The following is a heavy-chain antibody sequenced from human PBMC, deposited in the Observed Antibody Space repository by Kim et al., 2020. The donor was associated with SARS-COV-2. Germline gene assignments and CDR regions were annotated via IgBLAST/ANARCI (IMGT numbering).Heavy chain of an antibody. Sequence: GGSLRLSCAASGFTFSSYSMNWVRQAPGKGLEWVSSISSSSSYIYYADSVKGRFTIYRDNAKNSLYLQMNSLRAEDTAVYYCARDHPYDYIWESYRYPSAFDIWGQGTMVTVSS. D-gene: IGHD3-16*02. V-gene: IGHV3-21*01. CDR3: ARDHPYDYIWESYRYPSAFDI. J-gene: IGHJ3*02. CDR2: ISSSSSYI. CDR1: GFTFSSYS.